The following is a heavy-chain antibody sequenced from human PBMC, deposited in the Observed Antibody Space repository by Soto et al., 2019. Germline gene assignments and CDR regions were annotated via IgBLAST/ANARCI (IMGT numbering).Heavy chain of an antibody. J-gene: IGHJ6*02. CDR2: IYHSGST. D-gene: IGHD6-6*01. Sequence: SETLSLTCAVSGGSISSSNWWSWVRQPPGKGLEWIGEIYHSGSTNYNPSLKSRVTISVDKSKNQFSLKLSSVTAADTAVYYCAGRKEYSSSDNYYYYGMDVWGQGTTVTVSS. V-gene: IGHV4-4*02. CDR3: AGRKEYSSSDNYYYYGMDV. CDR1: GGSISSSNW.